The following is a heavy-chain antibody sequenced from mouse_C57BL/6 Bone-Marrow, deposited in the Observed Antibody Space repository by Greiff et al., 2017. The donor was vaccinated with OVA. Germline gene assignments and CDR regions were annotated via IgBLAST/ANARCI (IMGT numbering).Heavy chain of an antibody. Sequence: EVKVVESGGDLVKPGGSLKLSCAASGFTFSSYGMSWVRQTPDKRLEWVATISSGGSYTYYPDSVKGRFTISRDNAKNTLYLQMSSLKSEDTAMYYCARPFTTVVEDYAMDYWGQGTSVTVSS. CDR2: ISSGGSYT. CDR3: ARPFTTVVEDYAMDY. CDR1: GFTFSSYG. J-gene: IGHJ4*01. D-gene: IGHD1-1*01. V-gene: IGHV5-6*01.